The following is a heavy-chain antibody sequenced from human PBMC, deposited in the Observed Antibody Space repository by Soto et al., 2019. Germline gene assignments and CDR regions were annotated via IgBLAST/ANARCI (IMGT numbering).Heavy chain of an antibody. V-gene: IGHV2-5*08. J-gene: IGHJ4*02. CDR1: GGSVTSGGHS. Sequence: TLSLTCVVSGGSVTSGGHSWSWIRQAPGKALEWLALIYWDDDKRYSPSLKDRLAISKDTSRNQVVLTITNMDPGDTATYFCAHAGDYDLLTFDHWGPGTLVTVSS. CDR2: IYWDDDK. CDR3: AHAGDYDLLTFDH. D-gene: IGHD4-17*01.